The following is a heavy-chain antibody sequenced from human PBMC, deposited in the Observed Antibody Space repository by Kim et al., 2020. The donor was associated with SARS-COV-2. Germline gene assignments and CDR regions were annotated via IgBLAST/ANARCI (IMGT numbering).Heavy chain of an antibody. D-gene: IGHD3-22*01. CDR2: IYWDDDK. CDR3: AHSYYYDSSGYRDAFDI. V-gene: IGHV2-5*02. Sequence: SGPTLVNPTQTLTLTCTFSGFSLSTSGVGVGWIRQPPGKALEWLALIYWDDDKRYSPSLKSRLTITKDTSKNQVVLTMTNMDPVDTATYYCAHSYYYDSSGYRDAFDIWGQGTMVTVSS. CDR1: GFSLSTSGVG. J-gene: IGHJ3*02.